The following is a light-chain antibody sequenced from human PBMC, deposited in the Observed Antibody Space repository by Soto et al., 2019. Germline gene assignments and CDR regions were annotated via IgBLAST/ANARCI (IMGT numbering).Light chain of an antibody. CDR2: AAS. J-gene: IGKJ2*01. V-gene: IGKV3D-15*01. Sequence: EIVMAQSPATLSVSPGERATLSCRASQTVGGNLAWYQQKPGQTPRLVIYAASTRATGIPSRFSGSGSGTDFTLTISSLQSEDFAVYYCQQYNNWPPYTFGQGTKLEIK. CDR3: QQYNNWPPYT. CDR1: QTVGGN.